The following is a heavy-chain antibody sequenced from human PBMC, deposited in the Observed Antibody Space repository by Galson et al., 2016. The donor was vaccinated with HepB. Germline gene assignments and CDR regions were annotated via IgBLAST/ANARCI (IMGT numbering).Heavy chain of an antibody. CDR1: GFTFADYA. J-gene: IGHJ3*02. CDR3: TPSSADYHHAFDM. CDR2: IVSKDYGATR. D-gene: IGHD3-22*01. Sequence: SLRLSCACSGFTFADYAVSWVRQAPGKGLEWVGFIVSKDYGATREYAASVKDRIFISRDDSKVIDYLQMTSLKVEDTAVYYFTPSSADYHHAFDMWGQGTVVTVSS. V-gene: IGHV3-49*04.